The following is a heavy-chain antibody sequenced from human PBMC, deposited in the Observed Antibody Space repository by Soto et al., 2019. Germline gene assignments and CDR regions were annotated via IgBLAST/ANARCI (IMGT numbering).Heavy chain of an antibody. CDR2: INPNSGGT. J-gene: IGHJ3*02. D-gene: IGHD6-6*01. V-gene: IGHV1-2*04. CDR1: GYTFTGYY. CDR3: AKDRGSSDLDDAFDI. Sequence: GASVKVSCKASGYTFTGYYMHWVRQAPGQGLEWMGWINPNSGGTNYAQKFQGWVTMTRDTSISTAYMELNSLRAEDTAVYYCAKDRGSSDLDDAFDIWGQGTMVTVSS.